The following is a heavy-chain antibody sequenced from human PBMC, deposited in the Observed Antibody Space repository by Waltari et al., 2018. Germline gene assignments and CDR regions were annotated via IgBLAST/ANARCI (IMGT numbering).Heavy chain of an antibody. Sequence: DVQLLESGGGLVQPGGSLRLSCAASGFSFSSFAMGWVRQAPEKGLEWVSGISGTGDNTDYADSVRGRFTISRDNSKSTLYLQMNSLRAEDTALYYCAKDFVGVVADAFDIWGQGTMVTVSS. CDR2: ISGTGDNT. CDR3: AKDFVGVVADAFDI. CDR1: GFSFSSFA. J-gene: IGHJ3*02. D-gene: IGHD2-15*01. V-gene: IGHV3-23*01.